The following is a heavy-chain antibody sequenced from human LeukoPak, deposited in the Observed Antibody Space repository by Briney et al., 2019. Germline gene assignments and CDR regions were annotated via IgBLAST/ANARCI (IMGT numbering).Heavy chain of an antibody. Sequence: ASVKVSCKPSVYTFTSYYMHWVRQGPAHGLEWMGIINPSGGSTSYAQTFHGRVTMTRDTSTNTVYMELGSLRSEDTAVFYCVRGASSIAALNPFWYFDLWGRGTLVTVSS. CDR1: VYTFTSYY. V-gene: IGHV1-46*01. D-gene: IGHD6-6*01. CDR3: VRGASSIAALNPFWYFDL. J-gene: IGHJ2*01. CDR2: INPSGGST.